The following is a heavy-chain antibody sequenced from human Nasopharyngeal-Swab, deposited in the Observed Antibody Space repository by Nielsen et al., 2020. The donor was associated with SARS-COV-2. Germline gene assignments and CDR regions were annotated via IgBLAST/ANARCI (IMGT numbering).Heavy chain of an antibody. Sequence: LSLTCAASGFTFSSYEMNWVRQAPGKGLEWVSYISSSSSTIYYADSVKGRFTISRDNAKNSLYLQMNSLRAEDTAVYYCAREGRWELPVPFDYWGQGTLVTVSS. CDR1: GFTFSSYE. CDR2: ISSSSSTI. V-gene: IGHV3-48*03. J-gene: IGHJ4*02. D-gene: IGHD1-26*01. CDR3: AREGRWELPVPFDY.